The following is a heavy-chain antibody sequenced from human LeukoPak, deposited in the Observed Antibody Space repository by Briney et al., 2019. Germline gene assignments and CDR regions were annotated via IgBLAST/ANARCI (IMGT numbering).Heavy chain of an antibody. V-gene: IGHV3-21*01. CDR1: GFTFSSYS. D-gene: IGHD6-13*01. J-gene: IGHJ4*02. CDR2: ISSSSSYI. Sequence: GGSLRLSCAASGFTFSSYSMNWVRQAPGKGLEWVSSISSSSSYIYYADSVKGRFTISRDNAKNSLYLQMNSLRAEDTAVYYCARDPRSSAAGDYWGQGTLVTVSS. CDR3: ARDPRSSAAGDY.